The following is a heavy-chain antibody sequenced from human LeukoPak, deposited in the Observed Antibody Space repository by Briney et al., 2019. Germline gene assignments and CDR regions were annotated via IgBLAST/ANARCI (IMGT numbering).Heavy chain of an antibody. CDR2: ISYDGSNK. V-gene: IGHV3-30*03. J-gene: IGHJ4*02. D-gene: IGHD3-16*01. Sequence: GGSLRLSCAASGFTFSSYGMHWVRQAPGKGLEWVAVISYDGSNKCYADSVKGRFTISRDDSENTLYLQMNSLRAEDTAVYYCAFLRRGAFDYWGQGTLVTVSS. CDR1: GFTFSSYG. CDR3: AFLRRGAFDY.